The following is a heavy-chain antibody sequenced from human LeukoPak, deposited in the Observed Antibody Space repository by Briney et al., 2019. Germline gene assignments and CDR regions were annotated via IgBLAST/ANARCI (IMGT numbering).Heavy chain of an antibody. D-gene: IGHD3-22*01. J-gene: IGHJ5*02. Sequence: SETLSLTWAVYGGSFSGYSWTWIRQPPGKGLEWIGEIYYSGSTNYNPSLKSRVTISVDTSKNQFSLELSSVTAADTAVYYCASLVVVSDYNWFDPWGQGTLVTVSS. CDR3: ASLVVVSDYNWFDP. V-gene: IGHV4-34*01. CDR1: GGSFSGYS. CDR2: IYYSGST.